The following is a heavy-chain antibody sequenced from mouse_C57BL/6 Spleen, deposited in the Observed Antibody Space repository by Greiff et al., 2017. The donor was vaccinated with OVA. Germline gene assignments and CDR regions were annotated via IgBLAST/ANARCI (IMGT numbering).Heavy chain of an antibody. D-gene: IGHD3-2*02. CDR3: AREGAAQDGRRFAY. Sequence: QVQLKQPGTELVKPGASVKLSCKASGYTFTSYWMHWVKQRPGQGLEWIGNINPSNGGTNYNEKFKSKATLTVDKSSSTAYMQLSSLTSEDSAVYYCAREGAAQDGRRFAYWGQGTLVTVSA. V-gene: IGHV1-53*01. CDR1: GYTFTSYW. CDR2: INPSNGGT. J-gene: IGHJ3*01.